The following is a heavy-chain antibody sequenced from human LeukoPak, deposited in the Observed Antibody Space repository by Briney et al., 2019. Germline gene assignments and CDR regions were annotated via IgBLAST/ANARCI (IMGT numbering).Heavy chain of an antibody. Sequence: PGGSLRLSCAASGFTFSDHYMDWVRQAPGKGLEWVGRTRSKANSYTTEYAASVKGRFTISRDDSKNSLYLQMNSLKTEDTAVYYCAREYSSGWFPYYYYGMDVWGQGTTVTVSS. CDR1: GFTFSDHY. V-gene: IGHV3-72*01. CDR2: TRSKANSYTT. J-gene: IGHJ6*02. D-gene: IGHD6-19*01. CDR3: AREYSSGWFPYYYYGMDV.